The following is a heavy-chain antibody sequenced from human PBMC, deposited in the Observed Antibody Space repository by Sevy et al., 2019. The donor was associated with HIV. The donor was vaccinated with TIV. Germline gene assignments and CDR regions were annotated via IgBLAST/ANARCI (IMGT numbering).Heavy chain of an antibody. CDR1: GASISNYY. Sequence: SETLSLTCTVSGASISNYYWSWIRQPAGKGLEWIGRIYDSGSATYNPSLESRVTMSADTTKNQLSLKLNSVTAADTAVYYCARGRVTIFGVTIDYYFDYWCQGTLVTVSS. V-gene: IGHV4-4*07. J-gene: IGHJ4*02. CDR3: ARGRVTIFGVTIDYYFDY. CDR2: IYDSGSA. D-gene: IGHD3-3*01.